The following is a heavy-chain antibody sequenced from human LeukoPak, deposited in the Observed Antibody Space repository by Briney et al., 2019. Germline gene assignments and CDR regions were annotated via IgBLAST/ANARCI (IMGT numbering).Heavy chain of an antibody. CDR3: ARVGRGKDFWERGLGAFDI. D-gene: IGHD3-3*01. CDR1: GGSISSYY. V-gene: IGHV4-59*01. J-gene: IGHJ3*02. CDR2: IYYSGST. Sequence: SETLSLTCTVSGGSISSYYWSWIRQPPEKGLEWIGYIYYSGSTNYNPSLKSRVTISVDTSKNQFSLKLSSVTAADTAVYYCARVGRGKDFWERGLGAFDIWGQGTMVTVSS.